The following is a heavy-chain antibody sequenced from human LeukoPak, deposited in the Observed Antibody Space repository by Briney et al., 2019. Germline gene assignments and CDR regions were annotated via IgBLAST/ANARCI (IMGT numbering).Heavy chain of an antibody. D-gene: IGHD3-16*01. CDR1: GGSISSSSYY. Sequence: SETLSLTCTVSGGSISSSSYYWGWIRQPPGKGLEWIGSIYYSGSTNYNPSLKSRITISVDTSKNQFSQRLSSLTAADTAVYYCARHGGYYFDYWGQGNLVTVSS. CDR2: IYYSGST. V-gene: IGHV4-39*01. J-gene: IGHJ4*02. CDR3: ARHGGYYFDY.